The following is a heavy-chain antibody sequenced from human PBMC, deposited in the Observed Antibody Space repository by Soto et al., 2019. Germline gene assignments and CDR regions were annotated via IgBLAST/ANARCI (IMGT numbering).Heavy chain of an antibody. CDR2: INNSGRF. J-gene: IGHJ4*02. CDR1: GESFSGYY. Sequence: PSETLSLTCAVYGESFSGYYWSWIRQPPGEGLEWIGEINNSGRFNYNPSLKSRVTISVDTSKNQFSLKLSSVTAADTAVYYCASRSMVRGVIIWGQGTLVTVSS. V-gene: IGHV4-34*01. CDR3: ASRSMVRGVII. D-gene: IGHD3-10*01.